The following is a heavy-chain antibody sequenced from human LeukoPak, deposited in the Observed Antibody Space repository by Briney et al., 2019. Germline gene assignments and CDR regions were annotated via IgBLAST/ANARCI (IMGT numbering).Heavy chain of an antibody. D-gene: IGHD3-10*01. CDR1: GFTFSTYG. Sequence: GGSLRLSCAASGFTFSTYGMHWVRQAPGKGLEWVAVISYDGSNKYYADSVKGRFTISRDNSKNSLYLRMNSLRTEDTAVYYCASGYTYYYGSGIYYWGQGTLVTVSS. V-gene: IGHV3-30*19. J-gene: IGHJ4*02. CDR2: ISYDGSNK. CDR3: ASGYTYYYGSGIYY.